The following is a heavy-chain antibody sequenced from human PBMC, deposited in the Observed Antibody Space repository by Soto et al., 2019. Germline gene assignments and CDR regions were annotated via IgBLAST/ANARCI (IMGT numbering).Heavy chain of an antibody. CDR3: ARDRPLVNMVRGPVDY. J-gene: IGHJ4*01. D-gene: IGHD3-10*01. Sequence: EVQLVESGGGLVQPGGSLRRSCAASGFTFSSYSMNWVRQAPGKGLEWVSYISSSSSTIYYADSVKGRFTISRDNAKNSLYLQMNSLRAEDTAVYYCARDRPLVNMVRGPVDYCGHGTLVTVSS. V-gene: IGHV3-48*01. CDR1: GFTFSSYS. CDR2: ISSSSSTI.